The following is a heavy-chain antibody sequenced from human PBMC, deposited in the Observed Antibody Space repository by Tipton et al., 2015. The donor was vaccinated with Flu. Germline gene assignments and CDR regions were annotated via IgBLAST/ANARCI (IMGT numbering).Heavy chain of an antibody. CDR2: ICQSGSN. V-gene: IGHV4-38-2*02. J-gene: IGHJ2*01. D-gene: IGHD3-22*01. CDR3: ARGPANYYDNVGYFPWYFDL. CDR1: GDSIGRGYC. Sequence: TLSLTCSVSGDSIGRGYCWGWIRQPPGKGLEWIGNICQSGSNYGNPSLKSRVTISVDRSKNQFSLKLTSVTAADTAVYFCARGPANYYDNVGYFPWYFDLWGRGTLVTVSS.